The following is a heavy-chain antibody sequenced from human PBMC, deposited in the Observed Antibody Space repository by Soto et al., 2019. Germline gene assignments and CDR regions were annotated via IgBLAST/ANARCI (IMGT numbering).Heavy chain of an antibody. D-gene: IGHD1-26*01. CDR2: ISSSGSTI. CDR3: ARPNSGSYYFDY. Sequence: PGGSLRLSCAASGFTFSSYEMNWVRQAPGKGLEWVSYISSSGSTIYYADSVKGRFTISRDNAKNSLYLQMNSLRAEDTAVYYCARPNSGSYYFDYWGQGTLVTVSS. J-gene: IGHJ4*02. V-gene: IGHV3-48*03. CDR1: GFTFSSYE.